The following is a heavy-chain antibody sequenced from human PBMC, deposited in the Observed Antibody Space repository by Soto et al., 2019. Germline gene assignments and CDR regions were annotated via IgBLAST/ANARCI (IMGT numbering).Heavy chain of an antibody. CDR3: TRGPRVSSTGTGAH. Sequence: GSLRLSCEVSGFTFSAYWMHWVRQVPGKVLIWVSRISDDGSTTTYADSVKGRFTISRDNAKNTLYLQMNSLRADDTGLYYCTRGPRVSSTGTGAHWGXGTLVNVSS. CDR2: ISDDGSTT. V-gene: IGHV3-74*01. J-gene: IGHJ4*02. D-gene: IGHD1-1*01. CDR1: GFTFSAYW.